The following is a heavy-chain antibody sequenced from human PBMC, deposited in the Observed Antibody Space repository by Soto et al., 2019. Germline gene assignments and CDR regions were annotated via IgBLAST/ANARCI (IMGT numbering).Heavy chain of an antibody. CDR2: IYHSGST. CDR1: GGSISSGGYS. D-gene: IGHD5-12*01. J-gene: IGHJ4*02. CDR3: ARVEEMATRALDY. Sequence: SSETLSLTCAVSGGSISSGGYSWSWIRQPPGKGLEWIGYIYHSGSTYYNPSLKSRVTISVDRSKNQFSLKLSSVTAADTAVYYCARVEEMATRALDYWGQGTLVTVSS. V-gene: IGHV4-30-2*01.